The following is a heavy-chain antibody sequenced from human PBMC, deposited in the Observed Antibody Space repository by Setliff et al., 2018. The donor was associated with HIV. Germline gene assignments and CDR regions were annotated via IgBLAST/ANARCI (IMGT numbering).Heavy chain of an antibody. CDR3: AKSSFRFFEDLSDWYFDL. J-gene: IGHJ2*01. Sequence: GGSLRLSCATSGFSLRTYGLHWVRQAPGKGLEWVAVISQDASKDYYTDSVKGRFTISKDNSKNTVFLQMNNLRVEDTALYYCAKSSFRFFEDLSDWYFDLWGRGTLVTVSS. CDR1: GFSLRTYG. V-gene: IGHV3-30*18. CDR2: ISQDASKD. D-gene: IGHD3-16*02.